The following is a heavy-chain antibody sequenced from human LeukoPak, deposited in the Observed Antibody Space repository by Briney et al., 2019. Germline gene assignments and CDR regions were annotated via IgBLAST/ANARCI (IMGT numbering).Heavy chain of an antibody. CDR2: IYYSGST. J-gene: IGHJ4*02. V-gene: IGHV4-31*03. CDR1: GGSISSGGYY. Sequence: SETLSLTCTVSGGSISSGGYYWSWIRQHPGKGLEWIGYIYYSGSTYYNPSLKSRVTISVDTSKNQFSLKLSSVTAADTAVYYCARLVYYYDSSGYYPGDWGQGTLVTVSS. CDR3: ARLVYYYDSSGYYPGD. D-gene: IGHD3-22*01.